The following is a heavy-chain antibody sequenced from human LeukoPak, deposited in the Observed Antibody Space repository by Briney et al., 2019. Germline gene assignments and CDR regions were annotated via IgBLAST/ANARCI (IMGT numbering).Heavy chain of an antibody. CDR2: IYTSGST. D-gene: IGHD3-10*01. CDR3: ARRAPSSYYGSGSYTNGGFDL. CDR1: GGSISSYY. V-gene: IGHV4-4*07. J-gene: IGHJ2*01. Sequence: SETLSLTCTVSGGSISSYYWSWIRQPAGKGLEWIGRIYTSGSTNYNPSLKSRVTMSVDTSKNQFSLKLSSVAAADTAVYYGARRAPSSYYGSGSYTNGGFDLWGRGTLVTVSS.